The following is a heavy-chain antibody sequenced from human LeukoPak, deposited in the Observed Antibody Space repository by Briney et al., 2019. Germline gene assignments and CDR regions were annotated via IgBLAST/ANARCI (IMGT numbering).Heavy chain of an antibody. V-gene: IGHV4-30-2*01. Sequence: SETLSLTCAVSGGSIGSGGYTWSWIRQPPGKGLEWIGYFYHSGSTHYNPSLKSRVTISVDRSENRISLKLRSVSAADTAVYYCAREATGWYRALDSWGQGTLVTVSS. J-gene: IGHJ4*02. CDR2: FYHSGST. D-gene: IGHD6-19*01. CDR1: GGSIGSGGYT. CDR3: AREATGWYRALDS.